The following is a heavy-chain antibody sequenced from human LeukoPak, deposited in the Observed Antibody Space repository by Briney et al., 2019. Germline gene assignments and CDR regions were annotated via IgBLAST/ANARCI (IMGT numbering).Heavy chain of an antibody. CDR3: ARQTRGYYFDY. Sequence: SVKVSCKASGGTLSSYAISWVRQAPGQGLEWMGRIIPILGIANYAQKFQGRVTITADKSTSTAYMELSSLRSEDTAVYYCARQTRGYYFDYWGQGTLVTVSS. D-gene: IGHD3-10*01. CDR1: GGTLSSYA. V-gene: IGHV1-69*04. J-gene: IGHJ4*02. CDR2: IIPILGIA.